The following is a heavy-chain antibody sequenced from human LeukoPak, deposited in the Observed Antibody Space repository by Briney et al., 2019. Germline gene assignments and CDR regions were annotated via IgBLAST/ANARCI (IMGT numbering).Heavy chain of an antibody. CDR1: GFTFSSYW. V-gene: IGHV3-74*01. CDR2: INTDGSST. CDR3: ARVKSYSSSWLGYFDY. D-gene: IGHD6-13*01. Sequence: GGSLRLSCAASGFTFSSYWMHWVRQAPGKGLVWVSRINTDGSSTSYADSVKGRFTISRDNAKNTLYLQMNSLRAEDTAVYYCARVKSYSSSWLGYFDYWGQGTLVTVSS. J-gene: IGHJ4*02.